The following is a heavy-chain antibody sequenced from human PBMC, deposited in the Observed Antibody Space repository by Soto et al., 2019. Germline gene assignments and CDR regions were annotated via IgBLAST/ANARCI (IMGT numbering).Heavy chain of an antibody. V-gene: IGHV3-30-3*01. CDR1: GFTFSSYA. CDR2: ISYDGSKK. Sequence: QVQLVESGGGVVQPGRSLRLSCAASGFTFSSYAMYWVRQAPGKGLEWVAVISYDGSKKYYADSVKGRFTISRDNSKNTLYLQMNSLRGEDTAVYYCAGNQWELRRIDAFEIWGQGTMVIVPS. J-gene: IGHJ3*02. D-gene: IGHD1-26*01. CDR3: AGNQWELRRIDAFEI.